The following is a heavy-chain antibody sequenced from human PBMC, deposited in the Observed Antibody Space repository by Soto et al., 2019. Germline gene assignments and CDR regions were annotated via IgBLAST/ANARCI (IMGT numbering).Heavy chain of an antibody. CDR1: GFSFSSYG. J-gene: IGHJ4*02. CDR3: AIGIRRDGYNLDY. D-gene: IGHD5-12*01. V-gene: IGHV3-33*01. Sequence: GGALRLTCVASGFSFSSYGMHWVRQAPGKGLEWVAVIWYDGSNKYYADSVKGRFTISRDNSKNTLYLQMNSLGAEDTAVYYCAIGIRRDGYNLDYWGQGTLVTVSS. CDR2: IWYDGSNK.